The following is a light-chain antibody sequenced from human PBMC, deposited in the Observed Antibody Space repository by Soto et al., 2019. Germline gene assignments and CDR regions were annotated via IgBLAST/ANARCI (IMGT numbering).Light chain of an antibody. CDR3: QQYENLPT. V-gene: IGKV1-33*01. CDR1: QNINNY. Sequence: DIQMTQSPSSLSASVGDRVTITCQASQNINNYLNWYQQKPGIAPKLLIYDASNLEAGVPSRFRGSGSGTDFTFTISRLQPEDIATYYYQQYENLPTFGQGTRLEIK. CDR2: DAS. J-gene: IGKJ5*01.